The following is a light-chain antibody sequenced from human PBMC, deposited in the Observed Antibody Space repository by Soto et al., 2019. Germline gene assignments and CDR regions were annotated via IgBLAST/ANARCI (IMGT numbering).Light chain of an antibody. CDR3: LQFNSL. Sequence: AIQMTQSPSSLSASVGDRVTITCRLSQAIRNELGWYQQKPGKAPKLLIYAASSLRSGVPSRFSGSGSGTDFTLTISSLQPEDFATYYCLQFNSLFGQGTRLEIK. CDR1: QAIRNE. J-gene: IGKJ5*01. CDR2: AAS. V-gene: IGKV1-6*01.